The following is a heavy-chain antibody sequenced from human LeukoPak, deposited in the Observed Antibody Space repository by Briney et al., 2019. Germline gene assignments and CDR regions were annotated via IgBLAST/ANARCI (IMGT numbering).Heavy chain of an antibody. V-gene: IGHV4-59*01. Sequence: PSETLSLTCTVSGGSISSYYCSWIRQPPGKGLEWIGYIYYSGSTNYNPSLKSRVTISVDTSKNQFSLKLSSVTAADTAVYYCARAVAGTSPLNYWGQGTLVTVSS. CDR2: IYYSGST. D-gene: IGHD6-19*01. CDR3: ARAVAGTSPLNY. J-gene: IGHJ4*02. CDR1: GGSISSYY.